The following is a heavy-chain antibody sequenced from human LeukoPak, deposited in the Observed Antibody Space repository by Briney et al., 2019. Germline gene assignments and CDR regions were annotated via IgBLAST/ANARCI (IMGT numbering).Heavy chain of an antibody. CDR3: ARGPHWGAMVSYFDY. Sequence: KASETLSLTCTVSSGSISTSNYYWGWVRQPPGKALEWIGNIFYTGSTYYSPSLKSRVTISVDTSKNQFSLKLSSVTAADTAVYYCARGPHWGAMVSYFDYWGQGTLVTVSS. D-gene: IGHD5-18*01. V-gene: IGHV4-39*07. CDR2: IFYTGST. CDR1: SGSISTSNYY. J-gene: IGHJ4*02.